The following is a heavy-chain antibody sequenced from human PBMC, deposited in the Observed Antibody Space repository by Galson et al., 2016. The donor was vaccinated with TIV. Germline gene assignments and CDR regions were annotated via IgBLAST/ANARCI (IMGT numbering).Heavy chain of an antibody. J-gene: IGHJ4*02. Sequence: SLRLSCAASGFTFSRFGMHWVRQAPGKGLEWVAVISYDGSNKYYADSVKGRLTISRDNSKNTLYLQMNSLRAEDTAVYYCVKDRDLYPPFMGTFDHWGQGTMVTVSS. V-gene: IGHV3-30*18. D-gene: IGHD7-27*01. CDR1: GFTFSRFG. CDR2: ISYDGSNK. CDR3: VKDRDLYPPFMGTFDH.